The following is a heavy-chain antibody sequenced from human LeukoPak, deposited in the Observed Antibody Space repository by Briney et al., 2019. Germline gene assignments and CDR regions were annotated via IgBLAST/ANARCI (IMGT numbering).Heavy chain of an antibody. Sequence: GGSLRLSCEASGFTFNSYAMSWVRQAPGKGLEWVSAISGSGGSTYYADSVKGRFTISRDNSKNTLYLQMNSLRAEDTAVYYCAKTLVGAMNAFDIWGQGTMVTVSS. CDR3: AKTLVGAMNAFDI. V-gene: IGHV3-23*01. D-gene: IGHD1-26*01. CDR2: ISGSGGST. CDR1: GFTFNSYA. J-gene: IGHJ3*02.